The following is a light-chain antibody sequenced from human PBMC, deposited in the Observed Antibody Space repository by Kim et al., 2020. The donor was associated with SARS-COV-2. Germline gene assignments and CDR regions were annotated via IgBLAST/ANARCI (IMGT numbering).Light chain of an antibody. CDR1: KLGDKY. CDR2: QDN. Sequence: SCELTQPPSVSVSPGQTASITCSGDKLGDKYACWYQQKPGQSPVLVIYQDNKRPSGIPERFSGSNSGNTATLTISGTQAMDEADYYCQAWDSSTGVFGGGTQLTVL. CDR3: QAWDSSTGV. J-gene: IGLJ3*02. V-gene: IGLV3-1*01.